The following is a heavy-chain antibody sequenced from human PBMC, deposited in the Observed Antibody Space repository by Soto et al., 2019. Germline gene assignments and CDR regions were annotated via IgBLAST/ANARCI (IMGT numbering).Heavy chain of an antibody. J-gene: IGHJ4*02. CDR2: ISPTGST. CDR1: GDSISSYY. Sequence: SETLSLTCTVSGDSISSYYWSWIRQSAEKGLEWIGRISPTGSTNYNPSLKSRVTLSIDTSKNLLSLKVSSVHAADTAVYYCARDQISLFGGSWGFFDYWGQGSLVTVSS. D-gene: IGHD3-3*01. V-gene: IGHV4-4*07. CDR3: ARDQISLFGGSWGFFDY.